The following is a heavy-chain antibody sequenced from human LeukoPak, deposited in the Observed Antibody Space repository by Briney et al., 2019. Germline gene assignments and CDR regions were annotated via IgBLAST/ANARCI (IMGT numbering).Heavy chain of an antibody. CDR1: GFTFDDYA. CDR3: AKDMSPYAYYDSSEGFDY. Sequence: GRSLRLSCAASGFTFDDYAMHWVRQAPGKGLEWVSGISWNSGSIGYADSVKGRFTISRDNAKNSLYLQMNSLRAEDTALYYCAKDMSPYAYYDSSEGFDYWGQETLVTVSS. V-gene: IGHV3-9*01. D-gene: IGHD3-22*01. J-gene: IGHJ4*02. CDR2: ISWNSGSI.